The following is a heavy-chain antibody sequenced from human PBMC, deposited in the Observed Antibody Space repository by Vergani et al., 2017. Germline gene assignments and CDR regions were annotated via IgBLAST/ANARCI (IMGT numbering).Heavy chain of an antibody. Sequence: EVQLVQSGAEVKKPGESLKLSCKGSGYSFTSYWIGWVRQMPGKGLEWLGIIYPGDSDTRYSPSFQGQVTISADKSISTAYLQWSRLKASDTAMYYGARRGGLRDGDYAHGYIDRWGRGTLVTVSS. CDR3: ARRGGLRDGDYAHGYIDR. D-gene: IGHD4-17*01. CDR2: IYPGDSDT. J-gene: IGHJ2*01. CDR1: GYSFTSYW. V-gene: IGHV5-51*01.